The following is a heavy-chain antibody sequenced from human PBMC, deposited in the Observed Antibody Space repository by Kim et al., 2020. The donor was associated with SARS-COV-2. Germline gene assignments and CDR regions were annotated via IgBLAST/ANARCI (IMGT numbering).Heavy chain of an antibody. CDR3: ARLPDHDFWSGYFDY. CDR2: IYTSGST. Sequence: SETLSLTCTVSGGSISSYYWSWIRQLAGKGLEWIGRIYTSGSTNYNPSLKSRVTMSVDTSKNQFSLKLSSVTAADTAVYYCARLPDHDFWSGYFDYWGQGTLVTVSS. V-gene: IGHV4-4*07. D-gene: IGHD3-3*01. CDR1: GGSISSYY. J-gene: IGHJ4*02.